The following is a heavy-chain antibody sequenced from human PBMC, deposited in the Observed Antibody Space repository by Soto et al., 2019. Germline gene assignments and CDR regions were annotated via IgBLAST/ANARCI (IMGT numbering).Heavy chain of an antibody. J-gene: IGHJ6*03. V-gene: IGHV4-39*02. D-gene: IGHD3-10*01. CDR2: IYYRGNT. Sequence: SETXSLTYTVSGGSISGSSYYWGWIRQPPGKGLEWIGSIYYRGNTYYNPSLKSRVIISVDTSKNHFSLRLSSVTAADTAVYYCASLDNYGSRSSHIYYYFMHVWGKGTTVTVSS. CDR1: GGSISGSSYY. CDR3: ASLDNYGSRSSHIYYYFMHV.